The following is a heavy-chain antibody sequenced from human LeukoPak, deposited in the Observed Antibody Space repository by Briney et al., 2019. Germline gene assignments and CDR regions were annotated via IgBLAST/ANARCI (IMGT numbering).Heavy chain of an antibody. CDR2: IYTSGST. J-gene: IGHJ4*02. D-gene: IGHD3-10*01. CDR1: GGSISSGSYY. V-gene: IGHV4-61*02. Sequence: SQTLSLTCTVSGGSISSGSYYWSWIRQPAGKGLEWIGRIYTSGSTNYNPSLKSRVTISVDTSKNQFSLKLTSVTAADTAVYYCARPSNYGSGLGILDWGQGTLVIVSS. CDR3: ARPSNYGSGLGILD.